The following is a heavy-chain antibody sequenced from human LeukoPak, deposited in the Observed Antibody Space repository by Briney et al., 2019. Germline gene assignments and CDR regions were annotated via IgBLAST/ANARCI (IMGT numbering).Heavy chain of an antibody. CDR2: IXGXGXST. CDR3: AKGETTVVDY. J-gene: IGHJ4*02. V-gene: IGHV3-74*01. Sequence: GGSLRLSCAASGFTISSYWMHWVRQAPGKGLVWVSRIXGXGXSTXXXXXVXXXXTISRDNAKNTLYLQMNSLRAEDTAVYYCAKGETTVVDYWGQGTLVTVSS. D-gene: IGHD4-23*01. CDR1: GFTISSYW.